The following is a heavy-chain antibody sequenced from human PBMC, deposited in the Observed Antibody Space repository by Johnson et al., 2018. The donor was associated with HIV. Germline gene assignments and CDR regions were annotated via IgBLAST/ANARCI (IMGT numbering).Heavy chain of an antibody. CDR1: GFTFSSYG. CDR3: ARAYSYGAFDI. D-gene: IGHD5-18*01. V-gene: IGHV3-30*03. J-gene: IGHJ3*02. Sequence: QVQLVESGGGVVQPGRSLRLSCAVSGFTFSSYGMHWVRQAPGKGLEWVALISYDGSNKYYAESVKGRFTISRDNAKNSLYLQMNSLRAEDTAVYYCARAYSYGAFDIWGQGTMVTVSS. CDR2: ISYDGSNK.